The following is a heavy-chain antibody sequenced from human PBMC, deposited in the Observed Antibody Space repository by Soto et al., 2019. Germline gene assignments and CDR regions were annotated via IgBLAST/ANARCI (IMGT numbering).Heavy chain of an antibody. CDR3: ARGPGDILTGFPEYYFDY. CDR1: GYSFTTYW. J-gene: IGHJ4*02. CDR2: IYPGDSDT. V-gene: IGHV5-51*01. Sequence: GESLKISCKGSGYSFTTYWIGWVRQMPGKGLELMGIIYPGDSDTRYSPSFQGQVTISADKSISTAFLQWSSLKASDTARYYCARGPGDILTGFPEYYFDYWGQGSRVTVSS. D-gene: IGHD3-9*01.